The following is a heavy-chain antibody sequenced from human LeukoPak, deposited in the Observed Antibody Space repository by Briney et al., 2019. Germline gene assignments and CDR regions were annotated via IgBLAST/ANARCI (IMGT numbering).Heavy chain of an antibody. D-gene: IGHD2-2*01. V-gene: IGHV3-48*04. J-gene: IGHJ4*02. CDR3: ARSPRYCTSANCSY. Sequence: GGSLRLSCAASGFTLTSDSMNWVRQAPGKGLEWISYISSGATTTYYADSVKGRFTISRDNAKNSLYLQMNSLRVDDTAVYYCARSPRYCTSANCSYWGQGTLVTVSS. CDR1: GFTLTSDS. CDR2: ISSGATTT.